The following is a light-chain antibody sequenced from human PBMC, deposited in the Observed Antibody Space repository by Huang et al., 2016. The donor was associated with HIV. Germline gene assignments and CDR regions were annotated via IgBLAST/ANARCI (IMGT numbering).Light chain of an antibody. CDR3: QHYGSSPLT. V-gene: IGKV3-20*01. J-gene: IGKJ4*01. CDR2: GAS. Sequence: EIVLTQFPGTVSLSPGERATLSCRATQSISNYYLAWFQKKPGQATRLVIYGASSRAHGIPEGFSGSGSGTDFTLTITRREPEDFASYYCQHYGSSPLTFGGGTKVEIK. CDR1: QSISNYY.